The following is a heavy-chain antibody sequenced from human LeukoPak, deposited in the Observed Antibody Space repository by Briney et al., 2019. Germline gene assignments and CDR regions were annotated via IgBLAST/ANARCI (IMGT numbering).Heavy chain of an antibody. V-gene: IGHV3-30*18. J-gene: IGHJ3*02. CDR2: ISYDGSNK. CDR3: AKGLRWLQLGGAFDI. CDR1: GFTFSSYG. D-gene: IGHD5-24*01. Sequence: GGSLRLSCAASGFTFSSYGMHWVRQAPGQGLEWVAVISYDGSNKYYADSVKGRFAISRDNSKNTLYLQMNSLRAEDTAVYYCAKGLRWLQLGGAFDIWGQGTMVTVSS.